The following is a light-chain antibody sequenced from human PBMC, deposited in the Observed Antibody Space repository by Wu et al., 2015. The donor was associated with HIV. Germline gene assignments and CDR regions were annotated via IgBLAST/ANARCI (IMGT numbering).Light chain of an antibody. CDR3: QQYNSSPYS. CDR1: QSISSW. V-gene: IGKV1-5*03. J-gene: IGKJ2*03. Sequence: DIQMTQSPSTLSASVGDRVTITCRASQSISSWLAWYQQKPGKAPKILIYKASSLESGVPSRFSGSGSGTEFTLTISSLQPDDFGSYYCQQYNSSPYSFGQGTKLEIK. CDR2: KAS.